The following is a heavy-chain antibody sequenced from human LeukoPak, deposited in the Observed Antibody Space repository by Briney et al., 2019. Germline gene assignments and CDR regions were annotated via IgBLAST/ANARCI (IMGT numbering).Heavy chain of an antibody. CDR1: GFTVSSNY. Sequence: GGSLRPSWAAPGFTVSSNYMSWVRQAPGKGLEWVSVIYSGGSTYYADSVKGRFTISRDNSKNTLYLQMNSLRAEDTAVYYCARESIDAFDYWGQGTLVTVSS. CDR3: ARESIDAFDY. V-gene: IGHV3-53*01. CDR2: IYSGGST. J-gene: IGHJ4*02.